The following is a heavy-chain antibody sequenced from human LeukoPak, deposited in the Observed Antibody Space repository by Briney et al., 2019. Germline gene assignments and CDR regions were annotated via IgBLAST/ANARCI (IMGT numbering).Heavy chain of an antibody. J-gene: IGHJ3*02. CDR3: ARLRATAPAFDI. CDR1: GGSISSSSYY. CDR2: IYYSGST. V-gene: IGHV4-39*01. Sequence: SETLSLTCTVSGGSISSSSYYRGWIRQPPGKGLEWIGSIYYSGSTYYNPSLKSRVTISEDPSKNQFSLKLSSVTAADTAVYYCARLRATAPAFDIWGQGIMVTVSS. D-gene: IGHD5-12*01.